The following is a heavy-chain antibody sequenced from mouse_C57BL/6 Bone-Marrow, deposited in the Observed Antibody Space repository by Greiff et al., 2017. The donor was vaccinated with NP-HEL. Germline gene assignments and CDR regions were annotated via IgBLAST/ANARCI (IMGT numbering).Heavy chain of an antibody. V-gene: IGHV1-26*01. CDR3: ARKRIYDGYYWYFDV. Sequence: EVQLQQSGPELVKPGASVKISCKASGYTFTDYYMNWVKQSHGKSLEWIGDINPNNGGTSYNQKFKGKATLTVDKSSSTAYMELRSLTSEDSAVYYCARKRIYDGYYWYFDVWGTGTTVTVSS. J-gene: IGHJ1*03. D-gene: IGHD2-3*01. CDR1: GYTFTDYY. CDR2: INPNNGGT.